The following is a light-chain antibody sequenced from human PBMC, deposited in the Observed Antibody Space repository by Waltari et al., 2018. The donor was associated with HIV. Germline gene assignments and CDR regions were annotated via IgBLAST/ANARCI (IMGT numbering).Light chain of an antibody. J-gene: IGLJ2*01. V-gene: IGLV1-40*01. CDR1: SSNIGAGYD. CDR3: QSFDSSLTTSGVI. Sequence: QSVLTQPPSVSGAPGQRVSISCTGSSSNIGAGYDVHWYQQLPGTAPKLLVFINHNRPSGVPDRFSGSKSGTSASLAITGLQPEDEAHYYCQSFDSSLTTSGVIFGGGTKLTVL. CDR2: INH.